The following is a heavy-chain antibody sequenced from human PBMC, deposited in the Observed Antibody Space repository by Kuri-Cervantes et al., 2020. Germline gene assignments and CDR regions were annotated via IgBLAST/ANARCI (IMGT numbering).Heavy chain of an antibody. CDR3: ARNYGDYVAYWYFDL. CDR1: GYTLTELS. D-gene: IGHD4-17*01. CDR2: FDPEDGET. J-gene: IGHJ2*01. Sequence: ASVKVSCKVSGYTLTELSMHWVRQAPGKGLEWMGGFDPEDGETIYAQKFQGRVTMTEDTSTDTAYMELSSLRSEDTAVYYCARNYGDYVAYWYFDLWGRGTLVTVSS. V-gene: IGHV1-24*01.